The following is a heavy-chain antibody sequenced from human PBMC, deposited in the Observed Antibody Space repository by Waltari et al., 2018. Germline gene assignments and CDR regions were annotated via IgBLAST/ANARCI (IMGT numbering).Heavy chain of an antibody. CDR2: IKTQLTDAGTT. CDR1: GFTFRDAW. CDR3: ATVFVARGVVVDFLEGDS. V-gene: IGHV3-15*01. D-gene: IGHD3-10*01. J-gene: IGHJ4*02. Sequence: EVQLVESGGDLVKPGGSLRLSCTASGFTFRDAWMSWVRQPPGKGLEWVGRIKTQLTDAGTTDYAAPVKGRFFISRDDSTNTLFLQMTSLKTEDTAVYYCATVFVARGVVVDFLEGDSWGQGTLVTVSS.